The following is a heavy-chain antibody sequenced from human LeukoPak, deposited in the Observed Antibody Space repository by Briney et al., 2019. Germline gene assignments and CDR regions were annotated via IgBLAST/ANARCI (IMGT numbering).Heavy chain of an antibody. V-gene: IGHV3-7*01. D-gene: IGHD6-13*01. J-gene: IGHJ4*02. CDR2: IKKDGSEK. CDR1: GFNFSTYW. CDR3: AREGIAAAVDY. Sequence: GGSLRLSCAASGFNFSTYWMTWVRQSPGKGLEWVANIKKDGSEKYYVDSVKGRFTISRDNAKNSLYLQMNSLRAEDTAVYYCAREGIAAAVDYWGQGTLVTVSS.